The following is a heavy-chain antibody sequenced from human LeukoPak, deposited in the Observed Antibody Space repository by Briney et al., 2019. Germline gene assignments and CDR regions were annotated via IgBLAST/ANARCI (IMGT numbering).Heavy chain of an antibody. Sequence: ASVKVSCEASGYTFTGYYMHWVRQAPGQGLEWMGWINPNSGGTNYAQKFQGRVTMTRDTSISTAYMELSRLRSDDTAVYYCARTYGGNSFDAFDIWGQGTMVTVSS. J-gene: IGHJ3*02. CDR1: GYTFTGYY. D-gene: IGHD4-23*01. CDR3: ARTYGGNSFDAFDI. V-gene: IGHV1-2*02. CDR2: INPNSGGT.